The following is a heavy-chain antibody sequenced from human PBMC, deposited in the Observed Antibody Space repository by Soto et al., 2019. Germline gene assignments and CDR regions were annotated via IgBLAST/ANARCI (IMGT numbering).Heavy chain of an antibody. V-gene: IGHV3-30*18. Sequence: QVQLVESGGGVVQPGRSLRLSCAASGFTFSSYGMHWVRQAPGKGLEWVAGISYDGSNKYYADSVKGRFTISRDNSKNTLYLQMNSLRAEDTAVYYCAKDAEEKSYGYFAPENYWGQGTLVTVSS. CDR1: GFTFSSYG. J-gene: IGHJ4*02. CDR3: AKDAEEKSYGYFAPENY. CDR2: ISYDGSNK. D-gene: IGHD5-18*01.